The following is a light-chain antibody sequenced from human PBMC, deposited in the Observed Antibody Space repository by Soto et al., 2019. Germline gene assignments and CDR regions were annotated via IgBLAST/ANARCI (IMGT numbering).Light chain of an antibody. Sequence: QSALTQPASVSGSPGQSITISFTVTISDVVVYNYDSFYQQHPFKAPKLMIYDFINLPSLFSNRFSVSNSGNTASLTISGXQAEDEDDYDCSSYTSSSTYVFGTGTKVTVL. CDR2: DFI. CDR1: ISDVVVYNY. J-gene: IGLJ1*01. CDR3: SSYTSSSTYV. V-gene: IGLV2-14*01.